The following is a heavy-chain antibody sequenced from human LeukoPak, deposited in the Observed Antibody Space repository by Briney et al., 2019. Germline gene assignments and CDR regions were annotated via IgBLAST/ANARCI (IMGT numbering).Heavy chain of an antibody. CDR3: ARLASAGTFLLDY. D-gene: IGHD6-13*01. CDR2: IYTSGST. V-gene: IGHV4-61*02. CDR1: GGSISSGSYY. J-gene: IGHJ4*02. Sequence: PSETLSLTCTVSGGSISSGSYYWSWIRQPAGKGLEWIGRIYTSGSTNYNPSLKSRVTISLDTSKNQFSLKLNSVTAADTAVYYCARLASAGTFLLDYWGQGTLVTVSS.